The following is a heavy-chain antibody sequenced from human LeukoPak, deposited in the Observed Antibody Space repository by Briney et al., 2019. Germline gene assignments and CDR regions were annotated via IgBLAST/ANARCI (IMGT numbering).Heavy chain of an antibody. CDR2: ISGSGGNT. D-gene: IGHD3-9*01. J-gene: IGHJ4*02. CDR1: GFTFSTFA. V-gene: IGHV3-23*01. CDR3: ARAQILPFYDTLTAYASFDY. Sequence: PGGSLRLSCAASGFTFSTFALSWVRQAPGRGLEWVSAISGSGGNTYYADSVKGRFTISRDNSRNTLYLQMNSLRAGDTAVYYCARAQILPFYDTLTAYASFDYWGQGTLVTVSS.